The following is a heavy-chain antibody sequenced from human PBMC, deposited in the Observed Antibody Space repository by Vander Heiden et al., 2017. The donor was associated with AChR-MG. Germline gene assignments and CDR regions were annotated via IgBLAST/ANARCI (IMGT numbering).Heavy chain of an antibody. Sequence: EVQLVESGGGLVQPGGSLRLSCAASGFIFSSYWMHWVRQAPGRGLVWVSRISSDGSSTTYADSVKGRFTVSRDNAKNTLYLQMNSLRAEDTAVYYCAREVRSSWSPFDYWGQGTLVTVSS. CDR2: ISSDGSST. CDR1: GFIFSSYW. D-gene: IGHD6-13*01. V-gene: IGHV3-74*01. J-gene: IGHJ4*02. CDR3: AREVRSSWSPFDY.